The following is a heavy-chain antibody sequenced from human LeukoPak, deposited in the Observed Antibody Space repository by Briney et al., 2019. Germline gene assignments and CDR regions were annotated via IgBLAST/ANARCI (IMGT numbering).Heavy chain of an antibody. V-gene: IGHV1-69*01. J-gene: IGHJ5*02. CDR2: IIPIFGTA. CDR1: GGTFSSYA. CDR3: ARPLGYCSSTSCYNTRDNWFDP. D-gene: IGHD2-2*02. Sequence: SVKVSCKASGGTFSSYAISWVQQAPGQGLEWMGGIIPIFGTANYAQKFQGRVTITADESTSTAYMELSSLRSEDTAVYYCARPLGYCSSTSCYNTRDNWFDPWGQGTLVTVSS.